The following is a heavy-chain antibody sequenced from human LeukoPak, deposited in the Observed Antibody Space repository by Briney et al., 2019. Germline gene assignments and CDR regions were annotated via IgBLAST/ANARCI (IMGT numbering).Heavy chain of an antibody. Sequence: GESLKISCKGSGYSFTSYWIGWVRQMPGKGLEWMGIIYPGDSDTRYSPSFQGQVTISADKSISTAYLQWSSLKASDTAMYYCARRNTIIAAAGDYYYYMDVWGKGTTVTVSS. J-gene: IGHJ6*03. V-gene: IGHV5-51*01. D-gene: IGHD6-13*01. CDR1: GYSFTSYW. CDR3: ARRNTIIAAAGDYYYYMDV. CDR2: IYPGDSDT.